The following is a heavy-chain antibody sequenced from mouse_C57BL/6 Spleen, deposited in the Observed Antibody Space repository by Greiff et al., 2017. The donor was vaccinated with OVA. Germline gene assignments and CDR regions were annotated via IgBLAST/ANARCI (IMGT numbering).Heavy chain of an antibody. D-gene: IGHD2-1*01. CDR3: ARSLLTRDFDY. CDR2: IHPHSGST. V-gene: IGHV1-64*01. J-gene: IGHJ2*01. CDR1: GYTFTSYW. Sequence: QVQLQQPGAELVKPGASVKLSCKASGYTFTSYWMHWVKPRPGPGLEWIGMIHPHSGSTNYNEKFKSKATLTVDKSSSTAYMQLSSLTCEDSAVYYCARSLLTRDFDYWGQGTTLTVSS.